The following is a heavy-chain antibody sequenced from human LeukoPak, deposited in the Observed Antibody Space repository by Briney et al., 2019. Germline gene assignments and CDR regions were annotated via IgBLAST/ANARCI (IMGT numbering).Heavy chain of an antibody. V-gene: IGHV1-2*02. J-gene: IGHJ6*02. CDR1: GYTLSGYY. CDR3: ARSGYYYGLDV. Sequence: GASVKVSCKASGYTLSGYYMHWVRQAPGQRLEWMGWMSYNTGSTNFAQKFQGRVTMTRDTSITTVYMELSSLTSDDTAVYYCARSGYYYGLDVWGQGTTVTVSS. CDR2: MSYNTGST. D-gene: IGHD3-10*01.